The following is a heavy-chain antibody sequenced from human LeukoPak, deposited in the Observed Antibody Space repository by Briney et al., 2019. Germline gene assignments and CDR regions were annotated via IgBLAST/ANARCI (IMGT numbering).Heavy chain of an antibody. V-gene: IGHV4-39*07. J-gene: IGHJ4*02. CDR3: ARGPGAGYFDY. D-gene: IGHD1-26*01. CDR2: IYYSGST. CDR1: GGSISSSSYY. Sequence: SETLSLTCTVSGGSISSSSYYWGWIRQPPGKGLEWIGSIYYSGSTYYNLSLKSRVTISVDTSKNQFSLKLSSVTAADTAVYYCARGPGAGYFDYWGQGTLVTVSS.